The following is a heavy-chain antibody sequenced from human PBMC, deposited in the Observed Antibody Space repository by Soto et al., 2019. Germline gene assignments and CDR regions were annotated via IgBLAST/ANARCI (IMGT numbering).Heavy chain of an antibody. D-gene: IGHD5-18*01. J-gene: IGHJ6*02. Sequence: EVQLVESGGGLVKPGGSLRLSCAASGFTFSSYSMNWVRQAPGKGLEWVSSISSSSSYIYYADSVKGRFTISRDNAKNSLYLQMNSLRAEDTAVYYCARVADSYGYMFSYYYYGMDVWGQGTTVNVSS. V-gene: IGHV3-21*01. CDR3: ARVADSYGYMFSYYYYGMDV. CDR2: ISSSSSYI. CDR1: GFTFSSYS.